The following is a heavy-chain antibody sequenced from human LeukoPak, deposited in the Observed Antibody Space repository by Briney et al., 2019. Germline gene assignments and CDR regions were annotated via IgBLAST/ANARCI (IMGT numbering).Heavy chain of an antibody. CDR3: GMSGDRVPLQDDVFDV. Sequence: GESLKISCKVSGYSFTSYCIGWVRQMPGKGLEWMGIIYPGDSGPTYSPSFQGQVTISVDKSINTAYLQWSSLQASDTAIYYCGMSGDRVPLQDDVFDVWGLGTMVTVST. CDR1: GYSFTSYC. V-gene: IGHV5-51*01. D-gene: IGHD1-26*01. J-gene: IGHJ3*01. CDR2: IYPGDSGP.